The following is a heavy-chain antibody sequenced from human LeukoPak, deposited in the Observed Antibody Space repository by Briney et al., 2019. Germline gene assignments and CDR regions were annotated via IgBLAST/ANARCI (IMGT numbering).Heavy chain of an antibody. CDR3: ARGPNLLEWLTFDY. CDR1: GYTFTGYY. CDR2: INPNSGGT. D-gene: IGHD3-3*01. V-gene: IGHV1-2*04. Sequence: ASVKVSCKASGYTFTGYYMHWVRQAPGQGLEWMGWINPNSGGTNYAQKFQGWVTMTRDTSISTAYMELSRLRSDDTAVYYCARGPNLLEWLTFDYWGQGTLVTVSS. J-gene: IGHJ4*02.